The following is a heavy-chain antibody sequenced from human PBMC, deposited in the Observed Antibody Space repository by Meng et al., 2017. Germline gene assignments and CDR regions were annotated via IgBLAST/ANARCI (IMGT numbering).Heavy chain of an antibody. D-gene: IGHD5-18*01. CDR3: AREPYGYFTDY. CDR2: INTNTGNP. V-gene: IGHV7-4-1*02. CDR1: GYTFNAMG. Sequence: QVQPAQSGLELSGPGATLKGACNASGYTFNAMGLHWVPQAPGQGLVWVGWINTNTGNPTYAQGFTGRFVFSLDTSVSTAYLQISSLKAEDTAVYYCAREPYGYFTDYWGQGTLVTVSS. J-gene: IGHJ4*02.